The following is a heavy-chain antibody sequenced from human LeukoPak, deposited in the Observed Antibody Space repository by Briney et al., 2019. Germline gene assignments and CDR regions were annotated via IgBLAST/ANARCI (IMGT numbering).Heavy chain of an antibody. J-gene: IGHJ4*02. CDR2: ISGSGGST. D-gene: IGHD2-2*01. Sequence: GGSLRPSCAASGFTFSSYAMSWVRQAPGKGLEWVSAISGSGGSTYYADSVKGRFTISRDNSKNTLYLQMNSLRAEDTAVYYCAKARPVVPAPTPFDYWGQGTLVTVSS. CDR3: AKARPVVPAPTPFDY. V-gene: IGHV3-23*01. CDR1: GFTFSSYA.